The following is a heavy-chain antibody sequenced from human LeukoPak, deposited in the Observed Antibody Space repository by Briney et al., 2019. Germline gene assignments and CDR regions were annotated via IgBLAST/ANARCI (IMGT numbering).Heavy chain of an antibody. D-gene: IGHD6-19*01. CDR2: MNPNSGNT. Sequence: GASVKVSCKTSGYSFTNYYMHWVRQAPGQGLEWMGWMNPNSGNTGYAQKFQGRVTMTRNTSISTAYMELSSLRSEDTAVYYCARGGIAVADGFTVQWEDYWGQGTLVTVSS. CDR1: GYSFTNYY. J-gene: IGHJ4*02. V-gene: IGHV1-8*02. CDR3: ARGGIAVADGFTVQWEDY.